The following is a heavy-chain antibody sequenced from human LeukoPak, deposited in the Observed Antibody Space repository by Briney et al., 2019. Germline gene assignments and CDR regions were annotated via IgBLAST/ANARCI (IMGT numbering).Heavy chain of an antibody. CDR3: ATDRATQYFDY. J-gene: IGHJ4*02. D-gene: IGHD2-15*01. Sequence: GGSLRLSCAASGFTFSSYWMSWVRQAPGKGLEWVANIKQDGSEKYYVDSVKGRFTISRDNAKDSLYLQMNSLRVEDTAVYYCATDRATQYFDYWGQGTLVSVSS. V-gene: IGHV3-7*01. CDR2: IKQDGSEK. CDR1: GFTFSSYW.